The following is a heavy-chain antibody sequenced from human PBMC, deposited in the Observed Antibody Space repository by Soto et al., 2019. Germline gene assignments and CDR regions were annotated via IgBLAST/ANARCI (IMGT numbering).Heavy chain of an antibody. J-gene: IGHJ6*03. V-gene: IGHV3-30*03. CDR3: ARGYYYMDV. CDR2: ISNDGSRK. Sequence: GGSLRLSCAASGFSFSSSGMHWVRQAPGKGLEWVALISNDGSRKYYADSVKGRFIISRDNSKNTLDLQMNSLRGEDTAVYYCARGYYYMDVWGKGTTVTVSS. CDR1: GFSFSSSG.